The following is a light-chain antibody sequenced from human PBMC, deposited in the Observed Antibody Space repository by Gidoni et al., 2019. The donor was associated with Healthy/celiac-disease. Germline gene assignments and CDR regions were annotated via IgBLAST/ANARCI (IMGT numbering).Light chain of an antibody. J-gene: IGLJ2*01. CDR2: EVS. V-gene: IGLV2-14*01. CDR1: SSDVGGYNY. Sequence: QSALTQPASVSGSPGQSITISCTGTSSDVGGYNYFPWYQQHPGKAPKLMIYEVSNRPSGVSNRFSGSKSGNTASLTISGLQAEDEADYYCNSYTSSSTRVFGGGTKLTVL. CDR3: NSYTSSSTRV.